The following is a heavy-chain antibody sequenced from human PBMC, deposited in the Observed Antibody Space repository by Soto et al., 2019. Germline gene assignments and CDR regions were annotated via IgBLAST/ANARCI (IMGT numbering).Heavy chain of an antibody. V-gene: IGHV3-48*02. CDR1: GFRFSIYS. CDR2: ITSYTKTI. D-gene: IGHD6-19*01. CDR3: ARSVEGHFDY. J-gene: IGHJ4*02. Sequence: EVRLVESGGALVQRGGSLTLSCAASGFRFSIYSMNWVRQAPGKGLEWSAYITSYTKTIKYSESLKGRFTISRDHATNSVYLQMNNPSDDDPAVYYCARSVEGHFDYWGQGTVVTVSS.